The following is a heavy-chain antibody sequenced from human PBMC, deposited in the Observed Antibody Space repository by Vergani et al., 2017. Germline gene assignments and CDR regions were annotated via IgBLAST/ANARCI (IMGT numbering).Heavy chain of an antibody. D-gene: IGHD2-21*01. CDR1: GGSISSSSYY. J-gene: IGHJ6*02. Sequence: QVQLEESGPGLVKPSETLSLTCTVSGGSISSSSYYWGWIRQPPEKGLEWIGIIYHVGSTYYNPSLKSRVTISVDTSKNQFSLKLSSVTAADTAVYYCARDRIRGMDVWGQGTTVTVSS. V-gene: IGHV4-39*07. CDR3: ARDRIRGMDV. CDR2: IYHVGST.